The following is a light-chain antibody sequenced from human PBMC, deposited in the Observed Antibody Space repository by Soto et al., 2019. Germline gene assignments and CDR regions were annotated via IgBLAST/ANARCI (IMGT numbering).Light chain of an antibody. Sequence: EKEMTQSPSTLSVSPGDRATLSCRASQNVSSHLAWYQQKPGQAPRLLIYGASTMSTGIPAGFSGSGSETEKSLTISSLQSEDSAVYYCQQYSSWPLTFGGGTKVDIK. CDR1: QNVSSH. J-gene: IGKJ4*01. V-gene: IGKV3-15*01. CDR2: GAS. CDR3: QQYSSWPLT.